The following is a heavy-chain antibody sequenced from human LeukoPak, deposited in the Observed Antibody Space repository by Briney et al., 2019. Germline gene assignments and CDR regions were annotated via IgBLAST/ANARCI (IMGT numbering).Heavy chain of an antibody. J-gene: IGHJ5*02. CDR2: IYYSGST. Sequence: TQTLSLTCTVSGGSISSGGYYWSWLRQHPGKGLEWIGYIYYSGSTYYHPSLKSRVTISVDTSKNPFSLKLSSVTAADTAVYYCARDTRNYDSLGWFDHWGQGTLVTVSS. CDR1: GGSISSGGYY. CDR3: ARDTRNYDSLGWFDH. V-gene: IGHV4-31*03. D-gene: IGHD1-7*01.